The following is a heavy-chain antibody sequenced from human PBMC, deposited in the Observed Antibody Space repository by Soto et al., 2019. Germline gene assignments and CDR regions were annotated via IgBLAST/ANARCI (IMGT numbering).Heavy chain of an antibody. CDR2: ISGSGRYT. V-gene: IGHV3-23*01. CDR1: GFTFNSCL. J-gene: IGHJ4*02. D-gene: IGHD6-19*01. CDR3: AKGGSSGWPFDY. Sequence: GGSLRLSCAASGFTFNSCLMSWVRQAPGKGLEWVSLISGSGRYTDYADSVKGRFTISRDNSKNTLYLQMNSLRAEDTAVYYCAKGGSSGWPFDYWGQGTLVTVSS.